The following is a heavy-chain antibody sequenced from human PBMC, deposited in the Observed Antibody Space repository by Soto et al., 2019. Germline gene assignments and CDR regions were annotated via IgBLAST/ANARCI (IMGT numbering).Heavy chain of an antibody. CDR2: IYYSGST. Sequence: PSETLSFTCTVSGGSISSSSYYWGWIRQPPGKGLEWIGSIYYSGSTYYNPSLKSRVTISVDTSKNQFSLKLSSVTAADTAVYYCARHFTHLDYDSSGYYFDYWGQGTLVTVSS. D-gene: IGHD3-22*01. J-gene: IGHJ4*02. CDR3: ARHFTHLDYDSSGYYFDY. V-gene: IGHV4-39*01. CDR1: GGSISSSSYY.